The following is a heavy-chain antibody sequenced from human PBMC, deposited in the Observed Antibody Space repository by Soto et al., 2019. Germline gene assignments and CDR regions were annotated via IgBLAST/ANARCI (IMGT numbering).Heavy chain of an antibody. J-gene: IGHJ4*02. CDR1: GGTFSSYT. CDR2: IIPILGIA. V-gene: IGHV1-69*08. Sequence: QVQLVQSGAEVKKPGSSVKVSCKASGGTFSSYTISWVRQAPGQGREWMGRIIPILGIANYAQKFQGRVTITADKSTSTAYMELSSLRSEDTAVYYCARDRGCSGGSCYSLDYWGQGTLVTVSS. CDR3: ARDRGCSGGSCYSLDY. D-gene: IGHD2-15*01.